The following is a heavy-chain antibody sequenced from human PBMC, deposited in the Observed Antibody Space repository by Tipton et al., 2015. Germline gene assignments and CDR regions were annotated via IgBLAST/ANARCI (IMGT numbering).Heavy chain of an antibody. Sequence: TLSFTCSVSGGSVTSNNYFWSWIRQPPGKGLEWIGYIFHSGSTSYNPSLRSRVFISIDTSKNQFSLKLNSVTAADTAVYYCARAPSDYDIWSGTFEYWGQGTLVTVSS. D-gene: IGHD3-3*01. CDR3: ARAPSDYDIWSGTFEY. V-gene: IGHV4-61*01. CDR1: GGSVTSNNYF. CDR2: IFHSGST. J-gene: IGHJ4*02.